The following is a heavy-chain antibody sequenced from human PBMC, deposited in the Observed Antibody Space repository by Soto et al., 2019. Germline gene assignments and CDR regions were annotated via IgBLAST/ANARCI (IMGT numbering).Heavy chain of an antibody. CDR1: GFTVSNSY. J-gene: IGHJ4*02. CDR3: ARDMATQGAY. V-gene: IGHV3-66*01. Sequence: EVQLVESGGGLVQPGGSLRLSCAASGFTVSNSYMTWVRQAPGKGLEWVSVIYTAGSTFYADSVKGRFTISRDTSKNTVYLQMNSLRAEDTAVYYCARDMATQGAYWVQGALVTVSS. D-gene: IGHD5-12*01. CDR2: IYTAGST.